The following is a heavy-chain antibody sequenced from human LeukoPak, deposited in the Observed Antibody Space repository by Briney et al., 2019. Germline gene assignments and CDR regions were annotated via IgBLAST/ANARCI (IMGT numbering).Heavy chain of an antibody. V-gene: IGHV3-64D*09. Sequence: PGGSLRLPCSASGFTFSSYAMHWVRQAPGKGLEYVSAISSNGGSTYYADSVKGRFTISRDNSKNTLYLQMSSLRAEDTAVYYCVRYYYDSSGYPDAFDIWGQGTMVTVSS. J-gene: IGHJ3*02. CDR3: VRYYYDSSGYPDAFDI. CDR1: GFTFSSYA. CDR2: ISSNGGST. D-gene: IGHD3-22*01.